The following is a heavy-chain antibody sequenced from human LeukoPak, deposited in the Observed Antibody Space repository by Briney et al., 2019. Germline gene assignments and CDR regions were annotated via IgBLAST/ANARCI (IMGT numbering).Heavy chain of an antibody. J-gene: IGHJ4*02. CDR2: IYTSGSS. CDR1: GASIRSYY. CDR3: ARAFGGDTDY. Sequence: KPSGTLSLTCTVSGASIRSYYWTWIRQPAGKGLEWLGRIYTSGSSKYSPSLKSRVTMSLDTSKNQFSLELFSVTAADTAVYYCARAFGGDTDYWGQGTLVTVSS. V-gene: IGHV4-4*07. D-gene: IGHD3-10*01.